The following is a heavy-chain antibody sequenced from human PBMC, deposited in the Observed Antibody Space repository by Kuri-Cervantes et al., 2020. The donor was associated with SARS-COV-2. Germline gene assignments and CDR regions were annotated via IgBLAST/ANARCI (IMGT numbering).Heavy chain of an antibody. J-gene: IGHJ3*01. CDR2: IAPSDSYT. CDR1: GYSFTNYY. V-gene: IGHV5-10-1*04. Sequence: GGSLRLSCQASGYSFTNYYINWVRQMPGKGLEWMGRIAPSDSYTNYSPSFEGQVTISADKSVNTAYLQWSSLRASDTAMYCCAGLMFNPTFGTVNAFDFWGQGTTVTVSS. CDR3: AGLMFNPTFGTVNAFDF. D-gene: IGHD2-8*01.